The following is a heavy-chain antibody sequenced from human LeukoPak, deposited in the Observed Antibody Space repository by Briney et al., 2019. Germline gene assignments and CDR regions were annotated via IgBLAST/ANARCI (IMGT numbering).Heavy chain of an antibody. CDR3: ATVRVATMNRYYYYYGMDV. Sequence: ASVKVSCKGSGYTLTELSMHWVRQAPGKGLEWMGGFDPEDGETIYAQKFQGRVTMTEDTSTDTAYMELSSLRSEDTAVYYCATVRVATMNRYYYYYGMDVWGQGTTVTVSS. CDR1: GYTLTELS. V-gene: IGHV1-24*01. CDR2: FDPEDGET. J-gene: IGHJ6*02.